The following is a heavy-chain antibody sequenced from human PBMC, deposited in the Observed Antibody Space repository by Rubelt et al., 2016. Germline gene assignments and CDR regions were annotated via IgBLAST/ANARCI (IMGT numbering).Heavy chain of an antibody. D-gene: IGHD2-2*01. CDR2: IKSKTDGGIT. CDR3: TTVKYCSSTSCSLFNFDY. CDR1: GFTSSNAW. J-gene: IGHJ4*02. V-gene: IGHV3-15*01. Sequence: EVQLVESGGGLVQPGGSLRLSCAASGFTSSNAWMSWVRQAPGKGLEWVGRIKSKTDGGITDYAAPVKGRFTISRDDSKNTLYLQMNSLKTEDTAVYYCTTVKYCSSTSCSLFNFDYWGPGTLVTVSS.